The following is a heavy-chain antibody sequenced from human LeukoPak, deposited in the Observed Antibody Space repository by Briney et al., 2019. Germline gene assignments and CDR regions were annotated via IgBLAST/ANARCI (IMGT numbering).Heavy chain of an antibody. CDR1: GFTFSSYA. Sequence: GRSLRLSCAASGFTFSSYAMHWVRQAPGEGLEWVAVISYDGSNKYYADSVKGRFTISRDNSKNTLYLQMNSLRAEDTAVYYCARDGRSSGWYQGFDYWGQGTLVTVSS. CDR3: ARDGRSSGWYQGFDY. V-gene: IGHV3-30-3*01. D-gene: IGHD6-19*01. J-gene: IGHJ4*02. CDR2: ISYDGSNK.